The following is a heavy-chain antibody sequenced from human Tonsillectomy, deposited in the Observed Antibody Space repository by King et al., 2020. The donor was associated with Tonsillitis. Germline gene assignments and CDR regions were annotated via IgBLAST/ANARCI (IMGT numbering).Heavy chain of an antibody. CDR1: GFTFSNYA. CDR3: AKDTEEAPSTLTYNWFDP. Sequence: QLVQSGGGLVQPGGSLRLSCAASGFTFSNYAMSWVRQAPGKGLEWVSSISGNGQSTYNANSVKGRFTISRDNSKNTLYLQMSSLRAEDTAVYYCAKDTEEAPSTLTYNWFDPWGQGTLVTVSS. J-gene: IGHJ5*02. V-gene: IGHV3-23*04. CDR2: ISGNGQST. D-gene: IGHD4-17*01.